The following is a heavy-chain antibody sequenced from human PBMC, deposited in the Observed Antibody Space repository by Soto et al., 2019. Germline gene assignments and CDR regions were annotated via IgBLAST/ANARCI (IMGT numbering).Heavy chain of an antibody. Sequence: EVQLVESGGNLVQPGGSLRLSCAASGFTFSNFEMHWVRQAPGKGLEWVSYINTAGSTKYYAESVKGRFTISRDNARNSLFLQMNSLRAEDTAVYYCARAECRNPNCLTAYYSDGLDVWGQGTTVTVSS. V-gene: IGHV3-48*03. D-gene: IGHD1-1*01. CDR2: INTAGSTK. CDR1: GFTFSNFE. J-gene: IGHJ6*02. CDR3: ARAECRNPNCLTAYYSDGLDV.